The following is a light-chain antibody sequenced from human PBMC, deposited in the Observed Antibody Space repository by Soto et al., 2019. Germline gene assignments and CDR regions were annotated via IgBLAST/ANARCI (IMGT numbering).Light chain of an antibody. CDR3: QQLFMYPHT. CDR1: QSVSTW. V-gene: IGKV1-5*01. J-gene: IGKJ3*01. Sequence: DIQMTQSPSTLSASVGDRVTITCRASQSVSTWLAWYQQKPGRAPNLLIYNVFNLETGVPSRFSGSGSGTEFTLTISSLQPDDFATYYCQQLFMYPHTFGPGTKVDIK. CDR2: NVF.